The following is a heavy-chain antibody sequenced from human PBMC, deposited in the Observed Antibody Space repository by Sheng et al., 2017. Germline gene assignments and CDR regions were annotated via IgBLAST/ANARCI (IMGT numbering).Heavy chain of an antibody. V-gene: IGHV1-69*04. D-gene: IGHD3-10*01. CDR1: GGTLITNG. Sequence: QGQLLQSGAEVKEPGSSVKVSCKASGGTLITNGISWVRQAPGQGLEWMGMIIPIVGITNYAQSFQGRFTITADKSTNTVYMELNSLRSEDTALYYCARVGRFAXIQPYYFDYWGQG. CDR2: IIPIVGIT. CDR3: ARVGRFAXIQPYYFDY. J-gene: IGHJ4*02.